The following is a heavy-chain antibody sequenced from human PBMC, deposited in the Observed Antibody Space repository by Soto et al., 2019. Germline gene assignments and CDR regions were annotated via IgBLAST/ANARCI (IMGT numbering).Heavy chain of an antibody. CDR2: IYVTGAV. V-gene: IGHV4-31*03. D-gene: IGHD2-21*01. J-gene: IGHJ5*02. Sequence: SETLSLTCSVSGAALNSGNYYWSWIRQVPGKGLEWIGHIYVTGAVDYNPSLRARITISQDTSERQFSLNLRLVTAADTAVYYCARLRIATNNYKWFDPWGQGTLVTVSS. CDR3: ARLRIATNNYKWFDP. CDR1: GAALNSGNYY.